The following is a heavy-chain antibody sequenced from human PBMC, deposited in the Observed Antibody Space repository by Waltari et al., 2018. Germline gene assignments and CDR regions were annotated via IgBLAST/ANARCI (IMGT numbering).Heavy chain of an antibody. Sequence: EVQLVESGGGLVQPGGSLRLSCAASGFTFSSYAMRWVRQAPGKGLEWVSAISGSVGSTYYADSVKGRFTISRDNSKNTLYLQMNSLRAEDTAVYYCAKDLHGRVGWELLRTDAFDIWGQGTMVTVSS. CDR2: ISGSVGST. CDR1: GFTFSSYA. D-gene: IGHD1-26*01. V-gene: IGHV3-23*04. J-gene: IGHJ3*02. CDR3: AKDLHGRVGWELLRTDAFDI.